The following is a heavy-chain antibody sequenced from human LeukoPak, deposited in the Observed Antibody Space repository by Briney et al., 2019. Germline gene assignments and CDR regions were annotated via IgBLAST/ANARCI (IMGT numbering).Heavy chain of an antibody. CDR1: GFTFSSYG. CDR2: ISYDGSNK. CDR3: AKERLLTHFDY. D-gene: IGHD3-22*01. V-gene: IGHV3-30*18. Sequence: GGSLRLSCAASGFTFSSYGMHWVRQAPGKGLEWVAVISYDGSNKYYADSVKGRFTISRDNSKNTLYLQMNSLRAEDTAVYYCAKERLLTHFDYWGQGTLVTVSS. J-gene: IGHJ4*02.